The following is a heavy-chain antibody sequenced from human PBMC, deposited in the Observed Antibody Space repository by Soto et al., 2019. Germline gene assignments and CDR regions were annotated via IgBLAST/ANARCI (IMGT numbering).Heavy chain of an antibody. D-gene: IGHD7-27*01. CDR1: GGSLSGYY. V-gene: IGHV4-34*01. CDR2: INHSGST. J-gene: IGHJ4*02. CDR3: ARGWGRIFDY. Sequence: ETLSLTCAVYGGSLSGYYWCWIRQPPGKGLEWIGEINHSGSTNYNPSLKSRVTISVDTSKNQFSLKLSSVTAADTAVYYCARGWGRIFDYWGQGTLVTV.